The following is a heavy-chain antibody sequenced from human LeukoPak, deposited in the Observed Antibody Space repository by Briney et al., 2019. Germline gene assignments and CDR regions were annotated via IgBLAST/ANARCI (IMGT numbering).Heavy chain of an antibody. CDR1: GGSFSGYY. CDR2: INHSGST. J-gene: IGHJ4*02. D-gene: IGHD3-22*01. V-gene: IGHV4-34*01. CDR3: ASNFDSSGYTLY. Sequence: SETLSLTCAVYGGSFSGYYWSWIRQPPGKGLEWIGEINHSGSTNYNPSLKSRATISVDKSKNQFSLKLSSVTAADTAVYYCASNFDSSGYTLYWGQGTLVTVSS.